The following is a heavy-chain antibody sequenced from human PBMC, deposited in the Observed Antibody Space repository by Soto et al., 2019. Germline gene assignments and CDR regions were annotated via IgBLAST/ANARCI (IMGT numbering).Heavy chain of an antibody. Sequence: EVQLLESGGGLVKPGGSLRLSCEASVFNFRSYGLRWVRQAPGKGLEWVSDISGSGSVRHYADSVKGRFTSSRDNSNNTLTLPMASLRADDTAVYYCAKGGVAAARVYFDHWCQVTLVTVSS. J-gene: IGHJ4*02. V-gene: IGHV3-23*01. D-gene: IGHD6-13*01. CDR2: ISGSGSVR. CDR3: AKGGVAAARVYFDH. CDR1: VFNFRSYG.